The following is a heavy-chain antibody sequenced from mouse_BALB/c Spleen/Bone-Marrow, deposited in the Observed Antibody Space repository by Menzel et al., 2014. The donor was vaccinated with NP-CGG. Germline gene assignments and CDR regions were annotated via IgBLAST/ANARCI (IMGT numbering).Heavy chain of an antibody. V-gene: IGHV1-9*01. D-gene: IGHD2-14*01. Sequence: VQLVESGAELMKPGASVKISCKATGYTFSSYWIEWVKQRPGHGLEWIGEILPGSGTTNYNENFKGKATFTADTSSNTAYMQLSSLTSEDSAVYYCARDYRYDGAMDYWGQGTSVTVSS. CDR1: GYTFSSYW. J-gene: IGHJ4*01. CDR2: ILPGSGTT. CDR3: ARDYRYDGAMDY.